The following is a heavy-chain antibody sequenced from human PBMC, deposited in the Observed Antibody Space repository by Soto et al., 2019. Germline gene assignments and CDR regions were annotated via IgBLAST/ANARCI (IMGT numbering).Heavy chain of an antibody. CDR2: IKSNTDGGTT. Sequence: EVQLVESGGGLVRPGGSLRLSCAATGFVFSNAWVNWVRQAPGKGLEWVGRIKSNTDGGTTDYAAPVEGRFTISRDDSKHTLYLQLNSLKIEDTGVYYCTTDKAYWGQGALVTVSA. CDR1: GFVFSNAW. CDR3: TTDKAY. J-gene: IGHJ4*02. V-gene: IGHV3-15*07.